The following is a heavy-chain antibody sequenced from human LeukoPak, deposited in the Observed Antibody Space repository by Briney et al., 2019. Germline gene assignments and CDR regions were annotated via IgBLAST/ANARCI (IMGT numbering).Heavy chain of an antibody. CDR3: ARGYDFWSGYLDY. Sequence: ASVKVSCKASGYTFTSYDINWVRQATGQGLEWMGWMNPNSDNTGYARKFQGRVTITRNTSISTAYMELSSLRSEDTAVYYCARGYDFWSGYLDYWGQGTLVTVSS. V-gene: IGHV1-8*01. D-gene: IGHD3-3*01. CDR1: GYTFTSYD. CDR2: MNPNSDNT. J-gene: IGHJ4*02.